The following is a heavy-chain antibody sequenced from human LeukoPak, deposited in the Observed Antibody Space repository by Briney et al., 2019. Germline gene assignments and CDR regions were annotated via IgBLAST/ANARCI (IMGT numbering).Heavy chain of an antibody. CDR3: ARVRISRYSGSYGGPEGY. J-gene: IGHJ4*02. CDR2: MNPNSGNT. V-gene: IGHV1-8*01. D-gene: IGHD1-26*01. CDR1: GYTFTSYD. Sequence: ASVKVSCKASGYTFTSYDINWVRQATGQGLEWMGWMNPNSGNTGYAQKFQGRVTMTRNTSISTAYMELSSLRSEDTAVYYCARVRISRYSGSYGGPEGYWGQGTLVTVSS.